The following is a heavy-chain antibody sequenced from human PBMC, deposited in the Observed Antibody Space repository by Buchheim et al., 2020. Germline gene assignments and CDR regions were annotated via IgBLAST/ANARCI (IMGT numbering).Heavy chain of an antibody. J-gene: IGHJ6*02. CDR3: ARHPRFWEWLFGRAYYYGMDV. CDR1: GGSFSGYY. V-gene: IGHV4-34*01. CDR2: INHSGST. Sequence: QVQLQQWGAGLLKPSETLSLTCAVSGGSFSGYYWSWIRQPPGKGLEWIGEINHSGSTNYNPSLKSRVTISVDTDKNQFSLKLSSVTAADTAVYYCARHPRFWEWLFGRAYYYGMDVWGQGTT. D-gene: IGHD3-3*01.